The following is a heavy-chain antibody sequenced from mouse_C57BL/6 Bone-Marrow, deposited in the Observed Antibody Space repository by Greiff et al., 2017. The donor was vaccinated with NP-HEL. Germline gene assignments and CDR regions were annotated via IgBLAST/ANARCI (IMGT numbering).Heavy chain of an antibody. J-gene: IGHJ3*01. V-gene: IGHV14-4*01. Sequence: VQLQQSGAELVRPGASVKLSCTASGFNIKDDYMHWVKQRPEQGLEWIGWIDPENGDTEYASKFQGKATITADTSSNTAYLQLSSLTSEDTAVYYCTANYGSSYVEAYWGQGTLVTVSA. CDR1: GFNIKDDY. D-gene: IGHD1-1*01. CDR2: IDPENGDT. CDR3: TANYGSSYVEAY.